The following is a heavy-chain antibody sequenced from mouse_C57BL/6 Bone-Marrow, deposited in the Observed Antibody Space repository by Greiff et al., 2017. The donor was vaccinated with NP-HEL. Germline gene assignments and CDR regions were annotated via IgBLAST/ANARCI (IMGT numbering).Heavy chain of an antibody. Sequence: QVQLQQPGAELVKPGASVKLSCKASGYTFTTYWVQWVKQRPGQGLEWIGEIDPSDSYTNYNQKFKGKATLTVDTSSSTAYMQLSSLTSEDSAVYYCARKAYYGRSYEFAYWGQGTLVTVSA. V-gene: IGHV1-50*01. D-gene: IGHD1-1*01. CDR3: ARKAYYGRSYEFAY. CDR2: IDPSDSYT. J-gene: IGHJ3*01. CDR1: GYTFTTYW.